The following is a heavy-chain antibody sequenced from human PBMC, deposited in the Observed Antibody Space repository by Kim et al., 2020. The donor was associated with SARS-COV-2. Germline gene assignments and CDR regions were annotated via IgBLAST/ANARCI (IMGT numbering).Heavy chain of an antibody. Sequence: AQGFTGRVVFSLDTSVSTAYLQISSLKAEDTAVYYCARDSYYYGSGSFDYWGQGTLVTVSS. D-gene: IGHD3-10*01. J-gene: IGHJ4*02. CDR3: ARDSYYYGSGSFDY. V-gene: IGHV7-4-1*02.